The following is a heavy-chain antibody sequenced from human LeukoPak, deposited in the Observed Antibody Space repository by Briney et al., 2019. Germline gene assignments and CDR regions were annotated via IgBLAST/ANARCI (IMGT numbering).Heavy chain of an antibody. D-gene: IGHD2-2*01. CDR2: INHSGST. Sequence: PSETLSLTCAVYGGSFSGYYWSWIRQPPGKGLEWIGEINHSGSTNYNPSLKSRVTISVDTSKNQFSLKLSSVTAADTAVYYCAPRGPSPTLWGRGTMVTVSS. CDR1: GGSFSGYY. CDR3: APRGPSPTL. J-gene: IGHJ3*01. V-gene: IGHV4-34*01.